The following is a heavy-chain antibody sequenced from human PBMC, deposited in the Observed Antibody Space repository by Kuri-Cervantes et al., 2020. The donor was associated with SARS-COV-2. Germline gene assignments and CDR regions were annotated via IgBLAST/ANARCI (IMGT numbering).Heavy chain of an antibody. CDR1: GGSFSGYY. J-gene: IGHJ4*02. D-gene: IGHD3-10*01. CDR2: INHSGST. V-gene: IGHV4-34*01. Sequence: SETLSLTCAVYGGSFSGYYWSWIRQPPGKGLEWIGEINHSGSTNYNPSLKSRVTISVDTSKNQFSLKLSSVTAADTAVYYCARSAVRMVRGVIHYWGQGTLVTV. CDR3: ARSAVRMVRGVIHY.